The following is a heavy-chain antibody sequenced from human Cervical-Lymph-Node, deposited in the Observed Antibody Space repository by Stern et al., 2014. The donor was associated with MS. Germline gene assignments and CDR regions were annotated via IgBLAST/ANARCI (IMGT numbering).Heavy chain of an antibody. CDR1: GYNIKGYA. CDR2: IATNTGNP. D-gene: IGHD2/OR15-2a*01. CDR3: ARDGYRDCNRTNCYDY. Sequence: VQLLESGSELQKPGASVKVSCKASGYNIKGYALNWVRQAPGQGLEWMGWIATNTGNPTYAQDFTGRFVFSLDTSVSTAYLQISSLKAEDTAVYYCARDGYRDCNRTNCYDYWGQGTLVTVSS. J-gene: IGHJ4*02. V-gene: IGHV7-4-1*02.